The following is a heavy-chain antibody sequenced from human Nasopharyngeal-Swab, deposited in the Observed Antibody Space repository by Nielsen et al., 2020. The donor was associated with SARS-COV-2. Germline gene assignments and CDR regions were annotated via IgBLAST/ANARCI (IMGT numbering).Heavy chain of an antibody. V-gene: IGHV1-18*04. CDR2: ISAYKGNT. D-gene: IGHD5-18*01. J-gene: IGHJ6*02. CDR3: ARFDVDKAMVTRRFYYYYGMDV. Sequence: ASVNVSCKASVYTFTSYGISWVRQAPGQGREWMGWISAYKGNTNYAQKLQGRVTMTTDTSTSTAYMELRSLRSDDTAVYYCARFDVDKAMVTRRFYYYYGMDVWGQGTTVTVSS. CDR1: VYTFTSYG.